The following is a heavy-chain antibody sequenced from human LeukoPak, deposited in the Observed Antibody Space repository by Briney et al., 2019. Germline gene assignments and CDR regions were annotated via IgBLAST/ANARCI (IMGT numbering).Heavy chain of an antibody. Sequence: GGSLRLSCAASGFTFSSYWMSWVRQAPGKGLEWVANIKQDGSEKYYVDSVKGRFTISRDNAKNTLYLQMNSLRAEDTAVYYCAREDSSGWYTPPFDYWGQGTLVTVSS. CDR1: GFTFSSYW. V-gene: IGHV3-7*01. CDR2: IKQDGSEK. D-gene: IGHD6-19*01. CDR3: AREDSSGWYTPPFDY. J-gene: IGHJ4*02.